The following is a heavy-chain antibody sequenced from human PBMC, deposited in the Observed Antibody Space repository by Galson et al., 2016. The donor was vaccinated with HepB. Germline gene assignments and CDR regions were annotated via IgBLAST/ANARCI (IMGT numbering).Heavy chain of an antibody. CDR2: ISGSETT. J-gene: IGHJ4*02. D-gene: IGHD3-10*01. CDR1: GFTFSSYA. V-gene: IGHV3-23*01. CDR3: AKGSDYYGWGSYPYYFDY. Sequence: SLRLSCAASGFTFSSYAMNWVRQAPGKGLEWVSTISGSETTSYADSMKGRFTISRDNSKNTLFLQMNSLRVEEMAVYYCAKGSDYYGWGSYPYYFDYWGQGTLVTVSS.